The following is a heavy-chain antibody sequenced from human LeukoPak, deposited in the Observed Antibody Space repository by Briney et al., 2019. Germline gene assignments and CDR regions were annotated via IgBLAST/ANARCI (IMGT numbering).Heavy chain of an antibody. CDR3: ARGSVTRFDY. J-gene: IGHJ4*02. CDR1: GGSISSGSYY. D-gene: IGHD4-11*01. CDR2: IYTSGST. V-gene: IGHV4-61*02. Sequence: PSQTLSLTCTVSGGSISSGSYYWSWIRQPAGKGLEWIGRIYTSGSTNYNPSLKSRVTISVDTSKNQFSLKLSSVTAADTAVYYCARGSVTRFDYWGQGTLVTVSS.